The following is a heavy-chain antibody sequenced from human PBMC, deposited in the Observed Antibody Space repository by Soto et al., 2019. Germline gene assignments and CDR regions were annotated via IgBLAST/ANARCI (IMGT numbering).Heavy chain of an antibody. CDR2: IKQDGSEK. CDR1: GFTFSSYW. D-gene: IGHD3-3*01. CDR3: ARDPISADFLLPDWYFDL. J-gene: IGHJ2*01. V-gene: IGHV3-7*01. Sequence: GGSLRLSCAASGFTFSSYWMSWVRQAPGKGLEWVANIKQDGSEKYYVDSVKGRFTISRDNAKNSLYLQMNSLRAEATAVYYCARDPISADFLLPDWYFDLWGRGTLVTVSS.